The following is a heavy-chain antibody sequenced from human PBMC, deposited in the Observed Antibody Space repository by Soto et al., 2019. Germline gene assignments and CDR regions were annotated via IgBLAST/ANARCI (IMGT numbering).Heavy chain of an antibody. J-gene: IGHJ6*02. CDR1: GFTFSTYW. CDR2: IKQDGSEK. V-gene: IGHV3-7*01. CDR3: VRDWSTFWGMDV. Sequence: VGSLRLSCAASGFTFSTYWMNWVRQAPGKGLEWVANIKQDGSEKYYVDSVKGRFAISRDNAKDSLFLQMNNLRAEDTAVYYCVRDWSTFWGMDVWGQGTTVTVSS.